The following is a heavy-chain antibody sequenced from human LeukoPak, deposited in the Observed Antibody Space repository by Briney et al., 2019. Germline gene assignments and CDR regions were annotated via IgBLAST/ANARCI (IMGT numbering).Heavy chain of an antibody. D-gene: IGHD3-10*01. CDR1: GFTFSSYS. J-gene: IGHJ2*01. Sequence: GGSLRLSCAASGFTFSSYSMNWVRQAPGRGLEWVANIKPDEGEKYYVDSVKGRFTVSRDNAKNSLYLQMNSLRAEDTAVYYCVRYYTRHSWYFDLWGRGILVTVSS. V-gene: IGHV3-7*01. CDR3: VRYYTRHSWYFDL. CDR2: IKPDEGEK.